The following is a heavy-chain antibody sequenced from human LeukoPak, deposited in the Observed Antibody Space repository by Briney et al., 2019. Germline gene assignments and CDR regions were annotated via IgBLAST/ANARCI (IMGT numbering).Heavy chain of an antibody. J-gene: IGHJ3*01. CDR1: GFTFSSYA. Sequence: GGSLRLSCTASGFTFSSYAMNWVRQAPGKGLEWVSGIGAGGTFTYYADSVKGRFTISRDNSRNTLYLQMNSLRADDTAVYYCAKDLSELRSSAVDVWGQGTTVTVSS. CDR3: AKDLSELRSSAVDV. V-gene: IGHV3-23*01. D-gene: IGHD5-12*01. CDR2: IGAGGTFT.